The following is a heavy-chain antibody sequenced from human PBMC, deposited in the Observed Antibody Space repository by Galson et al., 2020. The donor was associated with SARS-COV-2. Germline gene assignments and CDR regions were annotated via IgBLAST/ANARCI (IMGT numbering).Heavy chain of an antibody. D-gene: IGHD3-10*01. CDR1: GASISSGSYY. CDR2: ISHSGNT. J-gene: IGHJ4*02. Sequence: ASETLSLTCTVSGASISSGSYYWSWIRQYPRTGLQWIGFISHSGNTYYNPSLKSRVTISPDTSKNQFSLQLSSVTAADTALYYCARWNYYDSGSYYSSFDYWGQGSLVTVSS. CDR3: ARWNYYDSGSYYSSFDY. V-gene: IGHV4-31*03.